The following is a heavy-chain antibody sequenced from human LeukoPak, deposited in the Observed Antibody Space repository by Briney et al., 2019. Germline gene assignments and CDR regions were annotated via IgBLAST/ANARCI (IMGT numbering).Heavy chain of an antibody. Sequence: GGSLRLSCAASGFTFSSYAMSWVRQAPGKGLEWVSAISGSGGSTYYADSVKGRFTISRDNSKNTLHLQMNSLRAEDTAVYYCAKDRGYRSDYGGTDYWGQGTLVTVSS. CDR1: GFTFSSYA. D-gene: IGHD4-23*01. V-gene: IGHV3-23*01. CDR2: ISGSGGST. J-gene: IGHJ4*02. CDR3: AKDRGYRSDYGGTDY.